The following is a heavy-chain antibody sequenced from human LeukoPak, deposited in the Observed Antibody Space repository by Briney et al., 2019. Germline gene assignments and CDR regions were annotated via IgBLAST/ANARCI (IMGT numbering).Heavy chain of an antibody. CDR1: GFTVSSNY. V-gene: IGHV3-66*02. CDR2: IYSGGST. CDR3: ATGYCSSTSCSDY. Sequence: PGGSLRLSCAASGFTVSSNYMSWVRQAPGKGLEWVSVIYSGGSTYYADSVKGRFTISRDNSKNTLYLQMNSLRAEDTAVYYCATGYCSSTSCSDYWGQGTLVTVSS. D-gene: IGHD2-2*01. J-gene: IGHJ4*02.